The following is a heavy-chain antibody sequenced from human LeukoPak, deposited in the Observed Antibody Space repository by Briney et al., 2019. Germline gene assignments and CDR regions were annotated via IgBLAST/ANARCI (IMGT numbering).Heavy chain of an antibody. CDR2: IYYSGST. CDR3: GWAPASYYFDY. CDR1: GGSFSGYY. V-gene: IGHV4-39*01. J-gene: IGHJ4*02. Sequence: SETLSLTCAVYGGSFSGYYWGWIRQPPGKGLEWIGSIYYSGSTYYNPSLKSRVTISVDTSKNQFSLKLSSVTAADTAVYYCGWAPASYYFDYWGQGTLVTVSS. D-gene: IGHD5-24*01.